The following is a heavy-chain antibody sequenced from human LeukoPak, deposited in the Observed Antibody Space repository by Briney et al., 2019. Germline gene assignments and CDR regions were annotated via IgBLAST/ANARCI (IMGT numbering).Heavy chain of an antibody. J-gene: IGHJ5*02. CDR2: IYTSGST. Sequence: SETLSLTCTVSGGSISSYYWSWIRQPAGKGLEWIGRIYTSGSTNYNPSLKSRVTMSVDTSKNQFSLKLSSVTAADTAVYYCARDTQNSKVLLWFAARVSSAGNWFDPWGQGTLVTVSS. CDR1: GGSISSYY. D-gene: IGHD3-10*01. CDR3: ARDTQNSKVLLWFAARVSSAGNWFDP. V-gene: IGHV4-4*07.